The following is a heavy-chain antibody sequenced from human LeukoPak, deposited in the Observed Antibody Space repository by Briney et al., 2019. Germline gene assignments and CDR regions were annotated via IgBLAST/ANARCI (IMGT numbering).Heavy chain of an antibody. CDR1: EFTFSSYW. V-gene: IGHV3-7*01. CDR2: IKQDGSEK. CDR3: ARADYDYVWGSYRQYYFDY. D-gene: IGHD3-16*02. Sequence: GGSLRLSCAASEFTFSSYWMSWVRQAPGKGLEWVANIKQDGSEKYYVDSVKGRFTISRDNAKNSLYLQMNSLRAEDTAVYYCARADYDYVWGSYRQYYFDYWGQGTLVTVSS. J-gene: IGHJ4*02.